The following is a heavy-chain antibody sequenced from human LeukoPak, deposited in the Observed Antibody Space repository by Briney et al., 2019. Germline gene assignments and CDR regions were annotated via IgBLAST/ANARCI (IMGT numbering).Heavy chain of an antibody. CDR2: IYPGDSDT. CDR3: ARASDGYKEKNSALDY. D-gene: IGHD5-24*01. CDR1: GYSFTSYW. V-gene: IGHV5-51*01. Sequence: GESLKISCKGSGYSFTSYWIGWVRQMPGKGLEWMGIIYPGDSDTRYSPSFQGQVTISADKSISTAYLQWSSLKASDTAMYYCARASDGYKEKNSALDYWGQGTLVTVSS. J-gene: IGHJ4*02.